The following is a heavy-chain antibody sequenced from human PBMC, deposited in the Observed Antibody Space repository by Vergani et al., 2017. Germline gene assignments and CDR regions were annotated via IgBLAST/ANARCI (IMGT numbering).Heavy chain of an antibody. Sequence: QVQLQQWGAGLLKPSETLSLTCTVSGGSISSGGYYWSWIRQHPGKGLEWIGYIYYSGSTYYNPSLKSRVTISVDTSKNQFSLKLSSVTAADTAVYYCASEGRDEPTIDPWGQGTLVTVSS. CDR2: IYYSGST. CDR1: GGSISSGGYY. V-gene: IGHV4-31*03. D-gene: IGHD5-24*01. CDR3: ASEGRDEPTIDP. J-gene: IGHJ5*02.